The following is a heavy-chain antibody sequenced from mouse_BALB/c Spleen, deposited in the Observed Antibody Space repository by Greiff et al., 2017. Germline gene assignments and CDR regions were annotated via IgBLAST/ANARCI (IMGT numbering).Heavy chain of an antibody. CDR3: TRNYYYDAWFAY. Sequence: QVQLQQPGAELVKPGASVKLSCKASGYTFTSYYMYWVKQRPGQGLEWIGGINPSTGGTNFNEKFKSKATLTVDKSSSTASMQLSSLTSEVSAVYYCTRNYYYDAWFAYWGQGTLVTVSA. V-gene: IGHV1S81*02. D-gene: IGHD2-4*01. J-gene: IGHJ3*01. CDR2: INPSTGGT. CDR1: GYTFTSYY.